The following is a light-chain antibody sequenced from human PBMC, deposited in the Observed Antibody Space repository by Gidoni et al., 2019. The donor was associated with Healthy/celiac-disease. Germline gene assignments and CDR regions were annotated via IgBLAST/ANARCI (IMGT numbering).Light chain of an antibody. CDR3: QQRSNWPLT. V-gene: IGKV3-11*01. Sequence: DIVLTQSPATLSLSPGERATLSCMVSQSVRSYLGWYQQKPGQAPRILIYDASNRATGIPARFSGSGSGTDFTLTISSLEPEDFAVYYCQQRSNWPLTFGGGTKVEIK. CDR1: QSVRSY. J-gene: IGKJ4*01. CDR2: DAS.